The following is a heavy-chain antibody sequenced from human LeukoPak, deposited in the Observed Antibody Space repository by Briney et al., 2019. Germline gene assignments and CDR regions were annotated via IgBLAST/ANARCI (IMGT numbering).Heavy chain of an antibody. V-gene: IGHV3-30*03. J-gene: IGHJ4*02. CDR3: ARDYEYGDYVGHNIDY. CDR1: GFTFSSYG. CDR2: ISYDGSNK. Sequence: GGSLRLSCAASGFTFSSYGMHWGRQAPGKGLEWVAVISYDGSNKYYADSVKGRFTISRDNSKNTLYLQMNSLRAEDTAVYYCARDYEYGDYVGHNIDYWGQGTLVTVSS. D-gene: IGHD4-17*01.